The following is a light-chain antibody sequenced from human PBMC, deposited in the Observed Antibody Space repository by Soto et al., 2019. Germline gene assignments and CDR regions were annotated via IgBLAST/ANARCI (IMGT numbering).Light chain of an antibody. CDR1: SSDVAGYNH. J-gene: IGLJ1*01. CDR3: NSHTASTTWI. Sequence: QSVLTQPASVSGSPGQSITISCTGTSSDVAGYNHVSWYQHHPGKAPKLMIYEVTKRPSGVSNRFSGSKSGDTASLTISGLQAEDEADYYCNSHTASTTWIFGTGTKVTVL. V-gene: IGLV2-14*01. CDR2: EVT.